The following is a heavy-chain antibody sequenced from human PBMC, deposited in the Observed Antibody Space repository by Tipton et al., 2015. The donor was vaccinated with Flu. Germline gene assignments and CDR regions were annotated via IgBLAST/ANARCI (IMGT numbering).Heavy chain of an antibody. CDR1: GGSISNSNYY. CDR3: ARDPAGYYDNSAYYIFDY. J-gene: IGHJ4*02. V-gene: IGHV4-39*07. Sequence: TLSLTCTVSGGSISNSNYYWAWIRQPPGKALEWIATIYYSGSTYRNPSLKSRVTISVDPSKNQFSLTFTSVTAADTALYYCARDPAGYYDNSAYYIFDYWGQGTLVTVSS. CDR2: IYYSGST. D-gene: IGHD3-22*01.